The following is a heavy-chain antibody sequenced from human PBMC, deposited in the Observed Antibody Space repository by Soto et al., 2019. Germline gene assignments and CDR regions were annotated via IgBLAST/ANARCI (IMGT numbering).Heavy chain of an antibody. CDR2: INAGNGNT. J-gene: IGHJ4*02. D-gene: IGHD4-17*01. V-gene: IGHV1-3*01. CDR3: ARDSGGEVTTFFTLDY. CDR1: GYTFTSYA. Sequence: ASVKVSCKASGYTFTSYAMHWVRQAPGQRLEWMGWINAGNGNTKYSQKFQGRVTITRDTSASTAYMELSSLRSEDTAVYYCARDSGGEVTTFFTLDYWGQGTLVTVSS.